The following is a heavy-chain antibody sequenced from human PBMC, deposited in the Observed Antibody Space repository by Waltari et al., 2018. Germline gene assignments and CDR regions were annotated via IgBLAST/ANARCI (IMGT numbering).Heavy chain of an antibody. Sequence: QVQLQESGPGLVKPSETLSLTCTVSGGSISSYYWSWIRQPPGKGLEWIGYIYYSGSTNYNPSRKSRVTISVDTSKNQFSLKLSSVTAADTAVYYCARVDYYYYGMDVWGQGTTVTVSS. J-gene: IGHJ6*02. CDR3: ARVDYYYYGMDV. CDR2: IYYSGST. V-gene: IGHV4-59*01. CDR1: GGSISSYY.